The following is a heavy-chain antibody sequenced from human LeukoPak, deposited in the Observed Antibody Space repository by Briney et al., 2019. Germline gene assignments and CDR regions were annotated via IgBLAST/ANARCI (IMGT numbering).Heavy chain of an antibody. CDR1: GGSISSYY. CDR2: IYYSGST. D-gene: IGHD4-17*01. J-gene: IGHJ3*02. Sequence: SETLSLTCTVSGGSISSYYWSWIRQPPGKGLEWIGYIYYSGSTNYNPSLKSRVTISVDTSKYQFSLKLSSVTAADTAVYYCAREAYNDYGDYDDAFDIWGQGTMVTVSS. CDR3: AREAYNDYGDYDDAFDI. V-gene: IGHV4-59*01.